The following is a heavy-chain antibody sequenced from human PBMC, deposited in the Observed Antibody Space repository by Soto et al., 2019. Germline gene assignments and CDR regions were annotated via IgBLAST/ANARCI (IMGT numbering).Heavy chain of an antibody. CDR1: GGTFSMYA. CDR2: IIPIFGTA. D-gene: IGHD2-15*01. Sequence: SVKVSCKASGGTFSMYAISCVRQSALQWLEWMGGIIPIFGTANYAQKFQGRVTITADESTSTAYMELSSLRSEDTAVYYCARRGYCSGGSCAPGFYGMDVWGQGTTVTVSS. CDR3: ARRGYCSGGSCAPGFYGMDV. J-gene: IGHJ6*02. V-gene: IGHV1-69*13.